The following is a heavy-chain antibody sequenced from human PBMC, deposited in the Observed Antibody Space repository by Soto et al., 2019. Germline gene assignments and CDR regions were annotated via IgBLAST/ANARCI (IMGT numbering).Heavy chain of an antibody. CDR3: AKYRPTEAEGFTLDY. J-gene: IGHJ4*02. Sequence: KTSETLSLTCAVSGDSINNSYWSWIRQPPGKGLEWIGNIYYTGTTTYNPSLESRVTMSVDTSKNQFSLKLNSVDAADTAVYYCAKYRPTEAEGFTLDYWGRGTLVTVSS. D-gene: IGHD2-2*01. CDR1: GDSINNSY. V-gene: IGHV4-59*01. CDR2: IYYTGTT.